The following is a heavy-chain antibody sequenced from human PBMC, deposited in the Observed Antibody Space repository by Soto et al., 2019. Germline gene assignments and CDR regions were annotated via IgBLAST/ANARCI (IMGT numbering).Heavy chain of an antibody. CDR1: GYTFTSYG. Sequence: ASVKVSCKASGYTFTSYGISWVRQAPGQGLEWMGWISAYNGNTNYAQKLQGRVTMTTDTSTNTAYMELRSLRSDDTAVYYCAIFYYYGLGSQNYGMDVWGQGTTVTVSS. CDR2: ISAYNGNT. V-gene: IGHV1-18*01. J-gene: IGHJ6*02. CDR3: AIFYYYGLGSQNYGMDV. D-gene: IGHD3-10*01.